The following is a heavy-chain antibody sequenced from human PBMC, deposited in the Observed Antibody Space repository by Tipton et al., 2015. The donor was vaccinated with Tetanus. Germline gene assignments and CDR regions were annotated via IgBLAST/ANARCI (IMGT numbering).Heavy chain of an antibody. CDR1: GGSVSSSGYF. Sequence: LRLSCTVSGGSVSSSGYFWGWIRQSPGKGLEWIGSINSGGTTYHNPSLKGRLTISVDTSKNQFSLRLTSVTATDTAVYYCGRHGGSYSAYWCFDLWGRGSLVAVSS. CDR2: INSGGTT. D-gene: IGHD1-26*01. V-gene: IGHV4-39*01. CDR3: GRHGGSYSAYWCFDL. J-gene: IGHJ2*01.